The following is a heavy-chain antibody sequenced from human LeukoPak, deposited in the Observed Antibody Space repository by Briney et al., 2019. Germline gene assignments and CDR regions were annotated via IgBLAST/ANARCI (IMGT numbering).Heavy chain of an antibody. CDR1: GFTFDDYA. V-gene: IGHV3-9*01. CDR2: ISWNSGSI. CDR3: AKDNLYRYGYGGGGTWYTAAFDL. D-gene: IGHD2-15*01. J-gene: IGHJ3*01. Sequence: GGSLRLSCAASGFTFDDYAMHWVRQAPGKGLEWVSGISWNSGSIAYADSVKGRFTISRDNAKNSLYLQLNSLRAEGTAFYYCAKDNLYRYGYGGGGTWYTAAFDLWGQGTMVTVSS.